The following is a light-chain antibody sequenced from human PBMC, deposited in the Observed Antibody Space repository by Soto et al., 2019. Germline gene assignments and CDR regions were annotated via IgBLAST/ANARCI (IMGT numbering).Light chain of an antibody. Sequence: QSVLTQPASVSGSPVQSITISCTGTSRDVGAYNYDSWYQQYPGEAPKVIIYDVSHRPAGVSNRFSGSKSGNTASLTISGLQTQDEADYYCSSYTSATTYVFGTGTKVTVL. J-gene: IGLJ1*01. CDR3: SSYTSATTYV. CDR1: SRDVGAYNY. V-gene: IGLV2-14*01. CDR2: DVS.